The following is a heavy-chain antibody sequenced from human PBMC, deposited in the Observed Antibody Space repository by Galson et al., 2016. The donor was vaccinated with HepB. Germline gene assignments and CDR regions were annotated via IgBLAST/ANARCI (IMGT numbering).Heavy chain of an antibody. CDR3: AKDYCTGFNCYVDGHYFDY. J-gene: IGHJ4*02. D-gene: IGHD2-8*02. V-gene: IGHV3-33*06. CDR2: IWNDGSNK. CDR1: GFTFNNHA. Sequence: SLRLSCAASGFTFNNHAMHWVRQAPGKGLDWVAVIWNDGSNKYYSDSVKGRFTISRDDFKNTVYLEMNSLSVEDTALYYCAKDYCTGFNCYVDGHYFDYWGRGVLVTVSS.